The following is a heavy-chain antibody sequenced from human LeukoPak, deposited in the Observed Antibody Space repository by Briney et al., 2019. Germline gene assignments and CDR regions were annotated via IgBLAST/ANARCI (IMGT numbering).Heavy chain of an antibody. CDR1: GGSISSGSYY. D-gene: IGHD5-12*01. CDR3: ARVGYSGYETFDY. J-gene: IGHJ4*02. V-gene: IGHV4-39*07. CDR2: IYHSGST. Sequence: SETLSLTCTVSGGSISSGSYYWSWIRQPAGKGLEWIGSIYHSGSTYYNPPLKSRVTISVDTSKNQSSLKLSSVTAADTAVYYCARVGYSGYETFDYWGQGTLVTVSS.